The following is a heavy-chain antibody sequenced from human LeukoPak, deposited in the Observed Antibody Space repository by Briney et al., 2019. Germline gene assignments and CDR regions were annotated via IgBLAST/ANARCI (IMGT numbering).Heavy chain of an antibody. J-gene: IGHJ4*02. D-gene: IGHD6-19*01. Sequence: SETLSLTCTVSGVSISSYYWSWIRQPPGKGLEWIGDIYYSGRTNYNPSLKSRVTISADTSKNQFSLKLTSVTAADTAVYYCARKGDIAVAGLVLDHWGQGTLVTVSS. CDR2: IYYSGRT. V-gene: IGHV4-59*01. CDR1: GVSISSYY. CDR3: ARKGDIAVAGLVLDH.